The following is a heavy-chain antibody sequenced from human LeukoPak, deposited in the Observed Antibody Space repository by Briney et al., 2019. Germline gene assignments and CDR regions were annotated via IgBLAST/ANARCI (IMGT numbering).Heavy chain of an antibody. D-gene: IGHD6-13*01. J-gene: IGHJ4*02. Sequence: AGGSLRLSCAASGFTFTTFWMGWGRQAPGKGLEWVANIKQDGSEQYYVDSVKGRFIISIDNANNLLYLQMNSLRAEDTAVYHCASWYSNDGNPRFDYWGQGALVTVSS. V-gene: IGHV3-7*01. CDR3: ASWYSNDGNPRFDY. CDR1: GFTFTTFW. CDR2: IKQDGSEQ.